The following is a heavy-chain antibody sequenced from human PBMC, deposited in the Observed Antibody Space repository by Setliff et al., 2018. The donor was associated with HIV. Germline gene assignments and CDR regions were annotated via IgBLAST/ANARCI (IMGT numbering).Heavy chain of an antibody. Sequence: GGSLRLSCAASGFTFSNYWMSWVRQAPGKGLEWVAHINQDGSEKNHVDSVKGRFTISRDNAKNSLYLQMNSLRAEDTAVYYCARDSSGTYTQDDDALDLWGQGTMVTVSS. CDR1: GFTFSNYW. V-gene: IGHV3-7*01. J-gene: IGHJ3*01. D-gene: IGHD1-26*01. CDR3: ARDSSGTYTQDDDALDL. CDR2: INQDGSEK.